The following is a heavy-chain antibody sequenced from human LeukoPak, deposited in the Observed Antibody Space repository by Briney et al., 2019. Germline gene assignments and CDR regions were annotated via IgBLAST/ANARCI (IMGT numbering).Heavy chain of an antibody. V-gene: IGHV3-30*18. CDR3: AKDIGLTGILSY. CDR1: GFTFSSYG. D-gene: IGHD2-8*02. J-gene: IGHJ4*02. Sequence: GGSLRLSCAASGFTFSSYGMHWVRQAPGKGLEWVAVISYDGSNKYYADSVKVRFTISRDNSKNTLYLQMNSLRAEDTAVYYCAKDIGLTGILSYWGQGTLVTVSS. CDR2: ISYDGSNK.